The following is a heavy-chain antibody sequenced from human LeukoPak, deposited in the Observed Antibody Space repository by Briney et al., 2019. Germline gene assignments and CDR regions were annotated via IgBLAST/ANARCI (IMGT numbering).Heavy chain of an antibody. Sequence: GRSLRLSCAASGFTFSSYGMHWVRQAPGRGLEWVAVISYDGSNKYYADSVKGRFTISRDNSKNTLYLQMNSLRAEDTAVYYCAKDRRGMATSFDYWGQGTLVTVSS. V-gene: IGHV3-30*18. CDR1: GFTFSSYG. CDR2: ISYDGSNK. J-gene: IGHJ4*02. D-gene: IGHD5-24*01. CDR3: AKDRRGMATSFDY.